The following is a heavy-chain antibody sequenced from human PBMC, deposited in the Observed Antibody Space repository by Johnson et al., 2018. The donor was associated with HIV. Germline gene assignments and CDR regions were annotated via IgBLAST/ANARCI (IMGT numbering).Heavy chain of an antibody. D-gene: IGHD6-19*01. V-gene: IGHV3-66*01. CDR3: ARARQRWLPNDAFDI. Sequence: GSLRLSCAVSGFTVSSNYMTWVRRAPGKGLEWVSVISSDGNTYYADSVKGRFSISRDNAKNSLYLQMNSLRAEDTALYYCARARQRWLPNDAFDIWGQGTMVTVSS. J-gene: IGHJ3*02. CDR2: ISSDGNT. CDR1: GFTVSSNY.